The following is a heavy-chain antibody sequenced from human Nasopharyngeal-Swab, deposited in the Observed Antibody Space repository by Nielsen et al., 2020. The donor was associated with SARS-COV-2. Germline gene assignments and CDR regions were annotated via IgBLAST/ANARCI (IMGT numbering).Heavy chain of an antibody. CDR2: VYPGDSDT. V-gene: IGHV5-51*01. CDR1: GHSFSNHW. J-gene: IGHJ3*01. Sequence: GESLKISCKGSGHSFSNHWIAWVRQMPGKGLEWMGIVYPGDSDTRYSPSIQGQVTISADKSISTAYLQWSSLKASDTAIYYCARQRTTLTLGRAFDLWGQGTMVTVSS. CDR3: ARQRTTLTLGRAFDL. D-gene: IGHD4-17*01.